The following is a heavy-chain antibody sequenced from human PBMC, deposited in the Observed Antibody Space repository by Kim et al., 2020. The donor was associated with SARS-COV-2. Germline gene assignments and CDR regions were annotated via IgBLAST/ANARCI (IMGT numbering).Heavy chain of an antibody. V-gene: IGHV3-74*01. CDR3: AREGPLPGLYYDRNAFDI. D-gene: IGHD3-22*01. CDR1: GFTFSSYW. Sequence: GGSLRLSCAASGFTFSSYWMHWVRQAPGKGLVWVSRINSDGSSTSYADSVKGRFTISRDNAKNTLYLQMNSLRAEDTAVYYCAREGPLPGLYYDRNAFDIWGQGTMVTVSS. CDR2: INSDGSST. J-gene: IGHJ3*02.